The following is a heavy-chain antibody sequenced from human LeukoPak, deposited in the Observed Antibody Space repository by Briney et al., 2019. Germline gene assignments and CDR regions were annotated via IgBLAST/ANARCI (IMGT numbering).Heavy chain of an antibody. D-gene: IGHD6-19*01. V-gene: IGHV4-59*01. Sequence: SETLSLTCTVSGGSISSYYWSWIRQPPGKGLEWIGYIYYSGSTNYNPSLKSRVTISVDTSKTQFSLKLSSVTAADTAVYYCARADPYSSGWDLDYWGQGTLVTVSS. CDR3: ARADPYSSGWDLDY. J-gene: IGHJ4*02. CDR1: GGSISSYY. CDR2: IYYSGST.